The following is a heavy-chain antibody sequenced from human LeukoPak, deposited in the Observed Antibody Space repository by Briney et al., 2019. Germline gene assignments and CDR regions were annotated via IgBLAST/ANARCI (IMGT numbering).Heavy chain of an antibody. D-gene: IGHD3-22*01. Sequence: KPSETLSLTCAVSGGSFSGYYWYWIRQPPGKGLEWIGELNHGESTNYNPSLKSRATLSVDTSKNQFSLKLTSVTAADTAVYYCARGRTYYYDTSGYYPSIYYGMDVWGQGTTVIVSS. J-gene: IGHJ6*02. CDR1: GGSFSGYY. V-gene: IGHV4-34*01. CDR2: LNHGEST. CDR3: ARGRTYYYDTSGYYPSIYYGMDV.